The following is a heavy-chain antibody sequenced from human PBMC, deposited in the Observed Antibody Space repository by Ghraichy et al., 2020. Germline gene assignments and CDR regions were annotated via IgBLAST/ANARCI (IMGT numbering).Heavy chain of an antibody. CDR3: ARGQLGPSIQVVPAAIPERNYYYYGMDV. Sequence: SETLSLTCAVYGGSFSGYYWSWIRQPPGKGLEWIGEINHSGSTNYNPSLKSRVTISVDTSKNQFSLKLSSVTAADTAVYYCARGQLGPSIQVVPAAIPERNYYYYGMDVWGQGTTVTVSS. V-gene: IGHV4-34*01. CDR1: GGSFSGYY. CDR2: INHSGST. D-gene: IGHD2-2*02. J-gene: IGHJ6*02.